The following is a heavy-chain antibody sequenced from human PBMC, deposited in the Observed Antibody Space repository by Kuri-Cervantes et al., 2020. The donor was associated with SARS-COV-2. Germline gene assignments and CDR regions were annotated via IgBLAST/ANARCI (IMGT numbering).Heavy chain of an antibody. CDR2: VSYTGST. V-gene: IGHV4-39*01. Sequence: SETLSLTCTVSGGSVSISSFYWAWIRQPPGKGPQWVGSVSYTGSTYHNPSLRSRLSISVDTSKNQFSLRLTSVTASYTALYYCSRHASNWAYFPFDFWGQGIPVTVSS. CDR3: SRHASNWAYFPFDF. CDR1: GGSVSISSFY. J-gene: IGHJ4*02. D-gene: IGHD7-27*01.